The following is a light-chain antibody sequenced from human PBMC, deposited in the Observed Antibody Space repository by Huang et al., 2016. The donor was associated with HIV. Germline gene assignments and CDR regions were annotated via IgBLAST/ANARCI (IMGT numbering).Light chain of an antibody. CDR2: AAS. Sequence: DIQMTQYPSSLSASVGDRVTITCRASQDINNYLAWFQQKPGKAPRSLIYAASNLQTGVPSNFSGSGSGTEFTLTISDLHPEHFATYYCQQYNGYPYTFGQGTKLEIK. V-gene: IGKV1-16*02. CDR1: QDINNY. J-gene: IGKJ2*01. CDR3: QQYNGYPYT.